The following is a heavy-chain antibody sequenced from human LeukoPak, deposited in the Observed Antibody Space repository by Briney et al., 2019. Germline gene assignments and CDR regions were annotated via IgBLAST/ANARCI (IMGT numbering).Heavy chain of an antibody. Sequence: PGGSLRLSCAVSGFTFSSYAMTWVRQAPGKGLEWVSVIGSGGATTFYADSVKGRFTISRDNSKNTLYLQMNRLRAEDTAVYYCARGQKVQGVIMDYFDYWGQGTLVTVSS. J-gene: IGHJ4*02. CDR1: GFTFSSYA. CDR3: ARGQKVQGVIMDYFDY. V-gene: IGHV3-23*01. CDR2: IGSGGATT. D-gene: IGHD3-10*01.